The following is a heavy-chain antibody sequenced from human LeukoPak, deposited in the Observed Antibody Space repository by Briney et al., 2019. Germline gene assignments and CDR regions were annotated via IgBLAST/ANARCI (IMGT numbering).Heavy chain of an antibody. CDR2: ISAYNGNT. Sequence: GASVKVSCKASGYTFTSYGISWVRQAPGQGLEWMGWISAYNGNTNYAQKLQGRVTMTTDTSTSTAYMELSSLRSEDTAVYYCARHANDYGGNSYYYYYMDVWGKGTTVTASS. CDR1: GYTFTSYG. J-gene: IGHJ6*03. V-gene: IGHV1-18*01. D-gene: IGHD4-23*01. CDR3: ARHANDYGGNSYYYYYMDV.